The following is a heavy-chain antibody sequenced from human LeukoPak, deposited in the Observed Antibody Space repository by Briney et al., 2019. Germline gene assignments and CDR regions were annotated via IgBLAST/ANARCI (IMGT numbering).Heavy chain of an antibody. V-gene: IGHV4-4*07. CDR3: ARGTDIVVVPAADAFDI. CDR2: IYTSGST. CDR1: GGSISSYY. Sequence: SETLSLTCTVSGGSISSYYWSWIRQPAGKGLEWIGRIYTSGSTNYNPSLKSRVTMSVDTSKNQFSLKLSSVTAADTAVYYCARGTDIVVVPAADAFDIWGQGTMVTVSS. J-gene: IGHJ3*02. D-gene: IGHD2-2*01.